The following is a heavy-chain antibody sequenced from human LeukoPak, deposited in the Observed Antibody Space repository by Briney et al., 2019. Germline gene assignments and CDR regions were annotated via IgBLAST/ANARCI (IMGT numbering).Heavy chain of an antibody. J-gene: IGHJ4*02. V-gene: IGHV3-66*01. Sequence: GGSLRLSRAASGFTVNNSYMSWVRQAPGKGLEWVSVIYSGGTTYYADSVKGRFTISRDNSKNTVYLQMHNVRAEDTAVYYCARRGVYLGVYWGQGTLVTVSS. CDR1: GFTVNNSY. CDR3: ARRGVYLGVY. D-gene: IGHD3-16*01. CDR2: IYSGGTT.